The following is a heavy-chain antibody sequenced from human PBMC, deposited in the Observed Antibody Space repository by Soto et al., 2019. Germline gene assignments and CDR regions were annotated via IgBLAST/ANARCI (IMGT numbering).Heavy chain of an antibody. Sequence: ASVKVSCKASGYTFTSYDISWVRQAPGQGLEWMGWISAYNGNTNYAQKLQGRVTMTTDTSTSTAYMELSSLRSEDTAVYYCARDVAKVVVIDYGMDVWGQGTTVTVSS. V-gene: IGHV1-18*01. D-gene: IGHD3-22*01. CDR1: GYTFTSYD. J-gene: IGHJ6*02. CDR3: ARDVAKVVVIDYGMDV. CDR2: ISAYNGNT.